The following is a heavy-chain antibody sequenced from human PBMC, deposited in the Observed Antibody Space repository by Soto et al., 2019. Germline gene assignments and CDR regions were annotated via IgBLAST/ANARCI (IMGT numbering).Heavy chain of an antibody. J-gene: IGHJ5*02. CDR2: IIPIFGTA. Sequence: SVKVSCKASGGTFSSYAISWVRQAPGQGLEWMGGIIPIFGTANYAQKFQGRVTITADESTSIAYMELSSLRSEDTAVYYCARDVDGYSSGWGYWFDPWGQGTLVTVPS. CDR1: GGTFSSYA. V-gene: IGHV1-69*13. CDR3: ARDVDGYSSGWGYWFDP. D-gene: IGHD6-19*01.